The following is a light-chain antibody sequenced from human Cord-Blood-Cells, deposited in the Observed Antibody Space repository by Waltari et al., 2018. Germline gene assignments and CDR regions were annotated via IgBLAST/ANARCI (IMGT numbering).Light chain of an antibody. Sequence: VLTQSPATLSFSPGDRATLSCRASQSVSSYLAWYQQKPGQAPRLLIYDASNRATGIPARFSGSGSGTDFTLTISSLEPEDFAVYYCQQRSNWMYTFGQGTKLEIK. V-gene: IGKV3-11*01. CDR1: QSVSSY. J-gene: IGKJ2*01. CDR2: DAS. CDR3: QQRSNWMYT.